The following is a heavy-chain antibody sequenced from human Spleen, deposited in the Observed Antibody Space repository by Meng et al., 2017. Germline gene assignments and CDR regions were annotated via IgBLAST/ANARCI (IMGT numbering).Heavy chain of an antibody. CDR1: GGSFSDYY. CDR3: ARGPTTMAHDFDY. Sequence: HVQIQPWGAGMLTPSETLSLPGVVSGGSFSDYYWSWIRHPPGKGLEWIGEINHSGSTNYNPSLESRATISVDASQNNLSLKLSSVTAADSAVYYCARGPTTMAHDFDYWGQGTLVTVSS. V-gene: IGHV4-34*01. J-gene: IGHJ4*02. CDR2: INHSGST. D-gene: IGHD4-11*01.